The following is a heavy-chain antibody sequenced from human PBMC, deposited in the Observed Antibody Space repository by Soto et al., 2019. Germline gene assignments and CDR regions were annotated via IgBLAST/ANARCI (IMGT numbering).Heavy chain of an antibody. D-gene: IGHD1-1*01. V-gene: IGHV3-30*18. CDR1: GFTFSNYG. CDR3: AKSRDAYNFYFYYGMDV. CDR2: ILYDGSNK. Sequence: GWSLRLSCAASGFTFSNYGMHWVRQTPGKGLEWVALILYDGSNKYYADSVKGRFTISRDNSKNTLYLQVSSLRAEDTAVYYCAKSRDAYNFYFYYGMDVWGQGNSVTLSS. J-gene: IGHJ6*02.